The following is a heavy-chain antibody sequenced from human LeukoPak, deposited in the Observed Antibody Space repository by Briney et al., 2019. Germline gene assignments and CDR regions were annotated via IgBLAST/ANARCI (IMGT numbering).Heavy chain of an antibody. CDR1: GFTVSSKY. D-gene: IGHD3/OR15-3a*01. CDR2: LYSGGST. Sequence: GGSLRLSRAASGFTVSSKYMSWVRQAPGKGLEWVSVLYSGGSTYYADSVKGRFTISRDNSKNTLYLQMNSLRAEDTAVYYCARALNWLGYFDCWGQGTLVTVSS. J-gene: IGHJ4*02. CDR3: ARALNWLGYFDC. V-gene: IGHV3-53*01.